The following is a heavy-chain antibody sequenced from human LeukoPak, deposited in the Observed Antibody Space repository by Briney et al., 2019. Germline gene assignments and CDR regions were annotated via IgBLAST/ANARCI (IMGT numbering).Heavy chain of an antibody. CDR1: GFIFSNYA. CDR3: AKYNIGWNFGS. CDR2: IKSKTEGGTT. J-gene: IGHJ4*02. D-gene: IGHD6-19*01. Sequence: GGSLRLSCAASGFIFSNYAMSWVRQAPGKGLEWVGRIKSKTEGGTTDYAAPVKGRFTISIDDSKNTLYLQMNSLTTGDTAVYYCAKYNIGWNFGSWGQGTLVTVSS. V-gene: IGHV3-15*01.